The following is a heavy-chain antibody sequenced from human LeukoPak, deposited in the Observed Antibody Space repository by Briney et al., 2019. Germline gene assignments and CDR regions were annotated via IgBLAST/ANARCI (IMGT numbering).Heavy chain of an antibody. J-gene: IGHJ4*02. CDR2: IYYSGST. CDR1: GVSISSYY. Sequence: PSETLSLTCTVSGVSISSYYWSWIRQPPGKGLEWIGYIYYSGSTNYNPSLQSRVTISVDTSKCQFSLKLRSVTAAVTAVYYCASLPSNTVTHDYWGQGTLVTVSS. CDR3: ASLPSNTVTHDY. D-gene: IGHD4-11*01. V-gene: IGHV4-59*08.